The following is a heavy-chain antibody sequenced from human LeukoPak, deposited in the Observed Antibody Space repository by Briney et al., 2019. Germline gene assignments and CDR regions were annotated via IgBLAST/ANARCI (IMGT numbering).Heavy chain of an antibody. Sequence: SVTLSLTCTVSGGSISSYYWSWIRQPAGKGLEWIGRIYTSGSTNYNPSLKSRVTMSVDTSKNQFSLKLSSVTAADTAVYYCARVGGGYPSYYFDYWGQGTLVTVSS. V-gene: IGHV4-4*07. CDR2: IYTSGST. CDR1: GGSISSYY. D-gene: IGHD3-22*01. CDR3: ARVGGGYPSYYFDY. J-gene: IGHJ4*02.